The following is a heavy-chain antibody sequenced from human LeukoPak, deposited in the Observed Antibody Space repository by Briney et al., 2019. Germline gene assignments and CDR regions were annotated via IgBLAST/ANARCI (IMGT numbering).Heavy chain of an antibody. J-gene: IGHJ4*02. Sequence: GESLKISCVASGFTFRTTWMHWVRQAPGKGLVWVSRMNSDGADTTYADSVKGRFTMSRDNAEHTLYLEMDSLRAEDTAVYYCAKGIEGATDYWGQGTLVTVSS. V-gene: IGHV3-74*01. CDR3: AKGIEGATDY. D-gene: IGHD1-26*01. CDR2: MNSDGADT. CDR1: GFTFRTTW.